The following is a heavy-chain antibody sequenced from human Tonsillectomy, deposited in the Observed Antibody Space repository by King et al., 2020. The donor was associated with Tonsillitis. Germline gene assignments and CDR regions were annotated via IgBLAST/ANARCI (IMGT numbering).Heavy chain of an antibody. Sequence: VQLVESGGGLVQPGRSLRVSCAASGFTFDDYAMHWVRHAPGKGLEWVSGISWNSGSIDYADSVKGRFTISRDNAKNSLYLQMNSLRAEDTALYYCAKAPLRYFDLLFDYWGQGTLVTVSS. CDR2: ISWNSGSI. CDR3: AKAPLRYFDLLFDY. J-gene: IGHJ4*02. D-gene: IGHD3-9*01. CDR1: GFTFDDYA. V-gene: IGHV3-9*01.